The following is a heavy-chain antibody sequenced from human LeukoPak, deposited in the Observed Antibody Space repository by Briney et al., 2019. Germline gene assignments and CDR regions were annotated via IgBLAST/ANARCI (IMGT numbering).Heavy chain of an antibody. Sequence: GGSLRLSCAASGLTFSTYWMHWVRQAPGKGLAWVARINPDGSIRTYANSVQGRVTISRDTAKDTLFLQMNSLRAEGTAVYYCAREARVGGALQYWGQGTPVTVSS. CDR1: GLTFSTYW. J-gene: IGHJ4*02. CDR3: AREARVGGALQY. CDR2: INPDGSIR. V-gene: IGHV3-74*03. D-gene: IGHD1-26*01.